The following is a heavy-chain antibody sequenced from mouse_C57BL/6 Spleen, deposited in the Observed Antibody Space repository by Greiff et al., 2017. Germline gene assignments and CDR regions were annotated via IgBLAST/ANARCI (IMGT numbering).Heavy chain of an antibody. CDR3: ARSGAYYSNPYAMDY. V-gene: IGHV14-3*01. J-gene: IGHJ4*01. D-gene: IGHD2-5*01. CDR2: IDPANGNT. CDR1: GFNIKNTY. Sequence: EVQLVESVAELVRPGASVKLSCTASGFNIKNTYMHWVKQRPEQGLEWIGRIDPANGNTKYAPKFQGKATITADTSSNTAYLQLSSLTSEDTAIDYCARSGAYYSNPYAMDYWGQGTSVTVSS.